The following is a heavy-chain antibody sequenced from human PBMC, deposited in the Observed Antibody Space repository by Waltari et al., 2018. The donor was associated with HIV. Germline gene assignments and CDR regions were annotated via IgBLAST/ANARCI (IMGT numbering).Heavy chain of an antibody. Sequence: QVQVQESGPGLVKPSGTLSLTCAVSGVSISSTNWWSWVRQPPGKVLEWSGEISQSGDTNYNPSLKSRVAISVDKSKTQFSLMLSSVPAADTAVYYCARVAARTSYYFYYMDVWGRGTTVTVSS. CDR1: GVSISSTNW. J-gene: IGHJ6*03. D-gene: IGHD6-6*01. CDR3: ARVAARTSYYFYYMDV. CDR2: ISQSGDT. V-gene: IGHV4-4*02.